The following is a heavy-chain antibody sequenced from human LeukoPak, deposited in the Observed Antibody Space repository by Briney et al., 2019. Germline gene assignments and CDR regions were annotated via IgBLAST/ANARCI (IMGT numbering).Heavy chain of an antibody. Sequence: PGRSLRLSCAASGFTFSSNAMDWVRQAPGKGLEWVAIISDDGNNKYYADSVKGRFTISRDNSKNTLYLQMNSLRAEDTAIYYCARSYYDILTTRGGNAFDIWGQGTVVAVSS. CDR3: ARSYYDILTTRGGNAFDI. CDR1: GFTFSSNA. D-gene: IGHD3-9*01. J-gene: IGHJ3*02. CDR2: ISDDGNNK. V-gene: IGHV3-30-3*01.